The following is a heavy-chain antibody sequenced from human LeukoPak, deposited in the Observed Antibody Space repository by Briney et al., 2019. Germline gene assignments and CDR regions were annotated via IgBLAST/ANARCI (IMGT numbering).Heavy chain of an antibody. CDR2: INSDGSST. Sequence: GGSLRLSCAAPGFTFSSYWLHWGRQAPGKGLVWVSRINSDGSSTSYADSVKGRFTISRDNAKNTLYLQMNSLRAEDTAVYYCARGRIAVAGRAFDIWGQGTMVTVSS. CDR1: GFTFSSYW. D-gene: IGHD6-19*01. V-gene: IGHV3-74*01. CDR3: ARGRIAVAGRAFDI. J-gene: IGHJ3*02.